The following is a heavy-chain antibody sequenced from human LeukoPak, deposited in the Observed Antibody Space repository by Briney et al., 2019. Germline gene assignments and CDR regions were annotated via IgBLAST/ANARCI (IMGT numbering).Heavy chain of an antibody. D-gene: IGHD3-9*01. CDR2: ISSSGSTI. V-gene: IGHV3-48*03. Sequence: PGGSLRLSCAASGFTFSRYEMNWVRQAPGKGLEGVSYISSSGSTIYYADSVKGRFTISRDDAKNSLYLQMNSLRAGETAVYYCTREPLHYFDLYDEGYWGQGALVTVSP. CDR1: GFTFSRYE. CDR3: TREPLHYFDLYDEGY. J-gene: IGHJ4*02.